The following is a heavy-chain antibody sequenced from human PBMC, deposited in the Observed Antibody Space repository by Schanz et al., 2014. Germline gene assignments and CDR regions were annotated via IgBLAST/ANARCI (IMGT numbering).Heavy chain of an antibody. CDR3: MRDRFIAFDF. J-gene: IGHJ4*02. D-gene: IGHD3-16*02. CDR1: GFTFSSYW. Sequence: EVQLVESGGGLVQPGGSLRLSCSASGFTFSSYWMHWVRQVPGKGLEWVSYVSRSTPDIYYADSVKGRFTMSRDNAKYSLLLQMNSLRAEDTAVDYCMRDRFIAFDFWGQGTLVTVSS. V-gene: IGHV3-48*01. CDR2: VSRSTPDI.